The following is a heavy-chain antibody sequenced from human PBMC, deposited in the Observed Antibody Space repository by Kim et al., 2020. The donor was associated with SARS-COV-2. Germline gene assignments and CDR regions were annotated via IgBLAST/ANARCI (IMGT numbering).Heavy chain of an antibody. J-gene: IGHJ4*02. CDR2: INPGGGGT. CDR3: VRDYRDSSGFSFGPSYFDS. D-gene: IGHD2-15*01. Sequence: ASVKVSCKASGYSFTNCYIHWVRQAPGQGLEWMGMINPGGGGTNYAHRFQDRFTVTSDTSTSTVYMELSSLRSEDTAIYYCVRDYRDSSGFSFGPSYFDSWGQGTLVTVSS. V-gene: IGHV1-46*01. CDR1: GYSFTNCY.